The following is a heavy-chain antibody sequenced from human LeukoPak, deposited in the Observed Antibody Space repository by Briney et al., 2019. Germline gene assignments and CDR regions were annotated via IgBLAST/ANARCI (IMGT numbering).Heavy chain of an antibody. J-gene: IGHJ4*02. D-gene: IGHD6-6*01. CDR1: GFTFSSYW. CDR2: INMDGTTI. V-gene: IGHV3-74*01. CDR3: ARGYSSSPGVGY. Sequence: PGGSLRLSCAASGFTFSSYWMHWVRQGPGKGLEWVSRINMDGTTISYADSVKGRFTISRDNAKNSLYLQMNSLRAEDTAVYYCARGYSSSPGVGYWGQGTLVTVSS.